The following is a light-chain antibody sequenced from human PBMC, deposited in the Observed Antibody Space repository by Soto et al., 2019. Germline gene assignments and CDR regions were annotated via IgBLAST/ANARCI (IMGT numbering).Light chain of an antibody. J-gene: IGKJ3*01. CDR3: RRRSTWT. Sequence: EIVLTQSPATLSLSPGERATLSCRASQSVSSYLAWYQQKPGQAPRLLIYDASNRATGIPARFSGSGSGTDFTLPISSLEPEDFAVYYCRRRSTWTFAPGPNVDI. CDR1: QSVSSY. CDR2: DAS. V-gene: IGKV3-11*01.